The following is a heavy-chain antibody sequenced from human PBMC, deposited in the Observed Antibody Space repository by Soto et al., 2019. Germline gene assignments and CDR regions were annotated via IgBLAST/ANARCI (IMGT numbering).Heavy chain of an antibody. J-gene: IGHJ4*02. CDR3: ARIHWAQSSLDY. V-gene: IGHV4-30-2*01. CDR1: GGSIDSGAFS. D-gene: IGHD6-19*01. Sequence: NPSETLSLTCDVSGGSIDSGAFSLSWIRQPPGKGLEWIGYVTHSGTAYSIPSLNGRLTLSVDSSQTQFSLKLTSVTAADSAFYYCARIHWAQSSLDYWGRGILVTVSS. CDR2: VTHSGTA.